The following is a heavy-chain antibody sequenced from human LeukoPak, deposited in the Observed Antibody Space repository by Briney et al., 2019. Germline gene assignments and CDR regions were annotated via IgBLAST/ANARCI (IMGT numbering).Heavy chain of an antibody. D-gene: IGHD5-18*01. CDR3: AKGTALVTYYFDY. Sequence: GGSLRLSCAASGFTFSSYGIHWVRQAPGKGLEWVALISYDGSNKYYADSVKGRFTISRDNSKNTLYLQMNSLRAEDTAVYYCAKGTALVTYYFDYWGQGTLVTVSS. J-gene: IGHJ4*02. CDR2: ISYDGSNK. V-gene: IGHV3-30*18. CDR1: GFTFSSYG.